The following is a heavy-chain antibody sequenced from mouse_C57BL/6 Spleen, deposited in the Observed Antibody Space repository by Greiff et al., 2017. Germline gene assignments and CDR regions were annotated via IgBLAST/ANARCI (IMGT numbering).Heavy chain of an antibody. CDR3: TRDELVGPWFAY. CDR2: ISSGGDYI. D-gene: IGHD1-1*02. V-gene: IGHV5-9-1*02. Sequence: EVMLVESGEGLVKPGGSLKLSCAASGFTFSSYAMSWVRQTPEKRLEWVAYISSGGDYIYYADTVKGRFTISRDNARNTLYLQMSSLKSEDTAMYYCTRDELVGPWFAYWGQGTLVTVSA. J-gene: IGHJ3*01. CDR1: GFTFSSYA.